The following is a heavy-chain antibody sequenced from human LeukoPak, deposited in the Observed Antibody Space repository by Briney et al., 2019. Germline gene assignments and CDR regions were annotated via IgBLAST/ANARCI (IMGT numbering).Heavy chain of an antibody. CDR3: ARSHYSGSYWGKYYFDY. D-gene: IGHD1-26*01. CDR2: IIPIFGTA. Sequence: SVKVSCKASGGTFSSYAISWVRQAPGQGLEWMGRIIPIFGTANYAQKFQGRVTITTDESTSTAYMELSSLRSEDTAVYYCARSHYSGSYWGKYYFDYWGQGTLVTVSS. J-gene: IGHJ4*02. V-gene: IGHV1-69*05. CDR1: GGTFSSYA.